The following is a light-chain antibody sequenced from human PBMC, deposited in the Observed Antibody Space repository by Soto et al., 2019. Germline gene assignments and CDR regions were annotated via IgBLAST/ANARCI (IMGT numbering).Light chain of an antibody. Sequence: QSVLTQPPSASGSPEQSVTISCTGTSSDVGGYDFVSWYQQHPGKAPKLIIYEVSQRPSGVPDRFSGSKSDNTASLTVSGLQAEDDADYYCSSFAGTNKVFGGGTKLTVL. CDR1: SSDVGGYDF. CDR2: EVS. J-gene: IGLJ2*01. V-gene: IGLV2-8*01. CDR3: SSFAGTNKV.